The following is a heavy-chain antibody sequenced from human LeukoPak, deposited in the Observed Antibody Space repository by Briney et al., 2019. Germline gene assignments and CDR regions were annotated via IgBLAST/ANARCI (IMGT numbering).Heavy chain of an antibody. CDR2: IVVGSGNT. V-gene: IGHV1-58*01. Sequence: EASVKVSCKASGFTFTSSAVQWVRQARGQRLEWIGWIVVGSGNTNYAQKFQERVTITRDMSTSTAYMELSSLRSKDTAVYYCAASPDYYDSSGYSYYFDYWGQGTLVTVSS. J-gene: IGHJ4*02. D-gene: IGHD3-22*01. CDR3: AASPDYYDSSGYSYYFDY. CDR1: GFTFTSSA.